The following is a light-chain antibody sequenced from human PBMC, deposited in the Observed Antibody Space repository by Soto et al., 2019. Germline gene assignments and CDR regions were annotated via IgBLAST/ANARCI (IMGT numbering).Light chain of an antibody. J-gene: IGKJ1*01. V-gene: IGKV3-20*01. CDR2: GAS. CDR1: QSVSSSY. Sequence: EIVLTQSPGTLSLSPGERATLSCRASQSVSSSYLAWYQQKPGQAPRLLIYGASSRATGIPDRFSGSGSGQDFPLTISGLEPEDFAVYYCQQYGSAPTWTFGQGTKVEIK. CDR3: QQYGSAPTWT.